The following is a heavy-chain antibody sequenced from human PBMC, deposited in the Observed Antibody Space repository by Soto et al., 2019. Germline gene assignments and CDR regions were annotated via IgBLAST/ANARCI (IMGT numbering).Heavy chain of an antibody. CDR2: IIPIFNTV. J-gene: IGHJ4*02. V-gene: IGHV1-69*13. Sequence: SVKVSCKASGGTFSSHAISWVRQAPGQGLEWMGGIIPIFNTVNNAQKFQDRVTITGDASTNTAYMELSSLRSEDTAVYYCAEDSSGYYYWGQGTQVTVSS. D-gene: IGHD3-22*01. CDR1: GGTFSSHA. CDR3: AEDSSGYYY.